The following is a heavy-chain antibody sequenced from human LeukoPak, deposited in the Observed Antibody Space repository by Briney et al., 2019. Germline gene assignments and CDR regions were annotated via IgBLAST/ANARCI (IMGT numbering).Heavy chain of an antibody. CDR1: GLTFSSDW. D-gene: IGHD3-3*01. CDR3: ARIYYDSWSGYSWFDP. V-gene: IGHV3-7*01. CDR2: IKHDGSEN. Sequence: PGRSLRLSCVASGLTFSSDWMTWVRQAPGKGLEWLASIKHDGSENYLVDSVKGRFTISRDNAQSSLFLQMNSLRVGDTAVYHCARIYYDSWSGYSWFDPWGQGILVTVSS. J-gene: IGHJ5*02.